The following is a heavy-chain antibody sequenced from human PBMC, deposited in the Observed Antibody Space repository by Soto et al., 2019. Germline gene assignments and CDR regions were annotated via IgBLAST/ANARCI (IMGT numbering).Heavy chain of an antibody. CDR2: IRRKANSYTT. CDR1: GLIFNDYH. D-gene: IGHD6-19*01. Sequence: EVQLVESGGGLVQPGGSLRLSCAASGLIFNDYHMDWVRQAPGKGLEWVGRIRRKANSYTTEYAGSVKGRFTISSDDSKNLLYLQMNSLKSEDPAVYYCAMLGGWSGGSSGMDVWGQGTTVTVSS. J-gene: IGHJ6*02. CDR3: AMLGGWSGGSSGMDV. V-gene: IGHV3-72*01.